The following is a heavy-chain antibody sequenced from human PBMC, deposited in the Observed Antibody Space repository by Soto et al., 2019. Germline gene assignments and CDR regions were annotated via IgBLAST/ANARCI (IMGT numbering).Heavy chain of an antibody. CDR1: GFTFSSSA. V-gene: IGHV3-23*01. J-gene: IGHJ4*02. D-gene: IGHD6-6*01. CDR2: IGASGGST. CDR3: ARGGAARPDY. Sequence: EVQLLESGGGLVQPGGSLRLSCAASGFTFSSSAMSWVRQAPGKGLEWVSAIGASGGSTYYADSVKGRFTISRDNSKTTLFLQMNSLRDEDTAVYYCARGGAARPDYWGQGTLVTVSS.